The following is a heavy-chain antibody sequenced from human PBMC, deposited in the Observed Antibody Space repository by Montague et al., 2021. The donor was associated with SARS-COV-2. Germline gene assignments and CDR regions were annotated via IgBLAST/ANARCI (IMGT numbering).Heavy chain of an antibody. J-gene: IGHJ4*02. V-gene: IGHV4-59*01. Sequence: ETLSLTCTVSGGSISNYYWSWIRQSPGKRLKWIGYIHHTGSSNYSPSLKSRVTISLGTSRNQFSLKLSSVTAADTAVYYCARDGFFYDSSGEYLETGGFDNWGQGTLVTVSS. CDR3: ARDGFFYDSSGEYLETGGFDN. CDR2: IHHTGSS. CDR1: GGSISNYY. D-gene: IGHD3-22*01.